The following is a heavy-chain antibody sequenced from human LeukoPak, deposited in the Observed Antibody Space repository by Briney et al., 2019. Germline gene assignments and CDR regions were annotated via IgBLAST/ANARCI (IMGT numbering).Heavy chain of an antibody. CDR1: GFTFDDYA. CDR3: ANAGVSGTNYGSFVF. D-gene: IGHD1-26*01. J-gene: IGHJ4*02. CDR2: ISWNSGSI. V-gene: IGHV3-9*01. Sequence: GGSLRLSCAASGFTFDDYAMHWVRQAPGKSLEWVSGISWNSGSIGYADSVKGRFTISRDNAKNSLYLQMNSLRAEDTALYYCANAGVSGTNYGSFVFWGQGTLVTVSS.